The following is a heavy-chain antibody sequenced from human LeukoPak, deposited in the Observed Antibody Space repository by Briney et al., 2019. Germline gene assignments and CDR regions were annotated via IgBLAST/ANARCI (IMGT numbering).Heavy chain of an antibody. D-gene: IGHD6-19*01. CDR2: IKQDGSEK. V-gene: IGHV3-7*01. CDR1: GFTFSSYE. Sequence: QPGGSLRLSCAASGFTFSSYEMNWVRQAPGKGLEWVANIKQDGSEKYYVDSVKGRFTISRDNAENSVYLQMISLRAEDTAVYYCARGLGVNYFYSSGWLHFDFWGQGTLVTVSS. CDR3: ARGLGVNYFYSSGWLHFDF. J-gene: IGHJ4*02.